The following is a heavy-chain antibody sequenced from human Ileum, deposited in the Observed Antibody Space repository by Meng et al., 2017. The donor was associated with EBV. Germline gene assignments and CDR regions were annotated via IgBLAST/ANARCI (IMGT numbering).Heavy chain of an antibody. Sequence: EGHRVEAGGGLVQPGGSLRLSCAASGFSFSSYWMHWVRQAPGKGLVWVSHIDNDGTTTNYADSVKGRFTVSRDNAKSTLDLQMNSLRVDDTGVYFCVRDSPHANFDYWGQGALVTVSS. CDR3: VRDSPHANFDY. CDR1: GFSFSSYW. CDR2: IDNDGTTT. V-gene: IGHV3-74*01. D-gene: IGHD2-8*01. J-gene: IGHJ4*02.